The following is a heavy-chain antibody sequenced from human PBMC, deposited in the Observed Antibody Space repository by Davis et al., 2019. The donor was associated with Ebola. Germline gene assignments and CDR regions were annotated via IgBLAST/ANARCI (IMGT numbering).Heavy chain of an antibody. V-gene: IGHV5-51*01. J-gene: IGHJ4*02. CDR1: GYSFTSYW. CDR2: IYPGDSDT. Sequence: GESLKISCKGSGYSFTSYWIGRVRQMPGKGLEWMGIIYPGDSDTRYSPAFEGQVTISVDRSTNTAYLQWSSLKASDIAMYYCARQESLYGSSDYWGQGTLVTVSS. D-gene: IGHD2/OR15-2a*01. CDR3: ARQESLYGSSDY.